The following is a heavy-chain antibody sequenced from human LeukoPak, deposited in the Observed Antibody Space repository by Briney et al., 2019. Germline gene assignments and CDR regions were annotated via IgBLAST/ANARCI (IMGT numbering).Heavy chain of an antibody. CDR1: GFTLSRSA. CDR2: ISGNSDTT. D-gene: IGHD3-22*01. V-gene: IGHV3-23*01. J-gene: IGHJ5*02. CDR3: AKVYDSRGYYACFDP. Sequence: GGSLRLSCAASGFTLSRSAMSWVRQAPGKGLEWVSAISGNSDTTYYADSVKGRFTISRDNSKNTLYLQMNSLRAEDTAVYYCAKVYDSRGYYACFDPWGQGTLVTVSS.